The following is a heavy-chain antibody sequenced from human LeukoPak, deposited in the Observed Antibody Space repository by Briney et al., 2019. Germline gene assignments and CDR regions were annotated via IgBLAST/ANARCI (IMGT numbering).Heavy chain of an antibody. Sequence: GGSLRLSCAASGFTFSNYGMHWVRQAPGKGLEWVAVISFDGTNKYYVDSEKGRFTISRDNSKNTLYLRMNSLRAEDTAAYYCAKDLSTKWLQHQNGFGLDYWGQGTLVTVSS. CDR3: AKDLSTKWLQHQNGFGLDY. CDR1: GFTFSNYG. V-gene: IGHV3-30*18. CDR2: ISFDGTNK. J-gene: IGHJ4*02. D-gene: IGHD5-24*01.